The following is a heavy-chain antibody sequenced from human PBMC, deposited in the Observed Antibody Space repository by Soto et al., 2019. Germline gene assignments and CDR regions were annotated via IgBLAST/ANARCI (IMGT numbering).Heavy chain of an antibody. D-gene: IGHD2-2*02. Sequence: QVQLVQSGAEVKKPGSSVKVSCKASGGTFSSYAISGERQAPGQGLEWMGVIIPILGTANYAQKVQGRVTITADKSTSTAYMKLSSLISEDTAVYYCARGPLYWSSTSCYTGYYWGQGTLVTVSS. J-gene: IGHJ4*02. CDR3: ARGPLYWSSTSCYTGYY. CDR2: IIPILGTA. V-gene: IGHV1-69*06. CDR1: GGTFSSYA.